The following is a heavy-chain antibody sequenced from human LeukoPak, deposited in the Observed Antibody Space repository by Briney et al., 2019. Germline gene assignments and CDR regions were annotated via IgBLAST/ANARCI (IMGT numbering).Heavy chain of an antibody. CDR1: GFTFSSYT. J-gene: IGHJ2*01. CDR3: ARDAVVVSASPSYSYFDL. V-gene: IGHV3-21*01. Sequence: GGSLRLSCAASGFTFSSYTINWGRQAPRKGVEWVSSISSSSNYIYYAESVKGRFTISRDNAKNSLYLQMNSLRAEDTAVYYCARDAVVVSASPSYSYFDLWGRGTLVTVSS. D-gene: IGHD2-15*01. CDR2: ISSSSNYI.